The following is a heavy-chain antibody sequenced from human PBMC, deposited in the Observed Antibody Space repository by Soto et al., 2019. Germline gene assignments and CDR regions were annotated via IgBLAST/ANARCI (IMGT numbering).Heavy chain of an antibody. CDR1: GFIFSRYG. CDR2: ISYDGGER. Sequence: QVQLVESGGGVVQSGGSLRLSCGGSGFIFSRYGMHWVRQAPGKGLEWVTGISYDGGERFYADSVKGRFTISRDNSKNRLDLQMSSLRPVDTAVYYCARDLQLYCRGDCNFDFWGQGTLVTVSS. CDR3: ARDLQLYCRGDCNFDF. J-gene: IGHJ4*02. D-gene: IGHD2-21*02. V-gene: IGHV3-30*03.